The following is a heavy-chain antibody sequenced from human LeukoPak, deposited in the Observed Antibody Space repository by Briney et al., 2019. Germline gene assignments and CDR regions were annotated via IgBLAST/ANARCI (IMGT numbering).Heavy chain of an antibody. CDR2: ISGSGGST. J-gene: IGHJ4*02. CDR1: GFTFSSYA. V-gene: IGHV3-23*01. CDR3: AKAGYSSGWYVLAS. Sequence: PGASLRLSCAASGFTFSSYAMSWVRQAPGKGLEWVSAISGSGGSTYYADSAKGRFTISRNNSKNTLYLQMNSLRAEDTAVYYCAKAGYSSGWYVLASWGQGTLVTVSS. D-gene: IGHD6-19*01.